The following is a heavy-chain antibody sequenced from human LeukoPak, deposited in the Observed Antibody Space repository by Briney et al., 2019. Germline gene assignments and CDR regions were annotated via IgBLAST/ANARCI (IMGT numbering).Heavy chain of an antibody. D-gene: IGHD6-13*01. Sequence: SETLSLTCAVYGGSFSGYYWSWIRQPPGKGLEWIGEINHSGSTNYNPSLKSRVTISVDTSKNQFSLKLSSVTAADTAVYYCARHVAAAGYYYYGMDVWGQGTTVTVSS. CDR1: GGSFSGYY. CDR3: ARHVAAAGYYYYGMDV. CDR2: INHSGST. J-gene: IGHJ6*02. V-gene: IGHV4-34*01.